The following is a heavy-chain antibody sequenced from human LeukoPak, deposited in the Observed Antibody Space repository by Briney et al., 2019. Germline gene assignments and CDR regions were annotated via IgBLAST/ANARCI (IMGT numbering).Heavy chain of an antibody. V-gene: IGHV3-21*04. CDR3: ARYHTALNY. CDR2: ISSRSSYI. CDR1: GFTFSDYS. Sequence: PGGSLRLFCAASGFTFSDYSMDWVRQPPGKGLEWVSSISSRSSYISYADSVKGRFTISRDNSKNTLYLQMNNVRVEDTAVYFCARYHTALNYWGQGTLVTASS. D-gene: IGHD5-18*01. J-gene: IGHJ4*02.